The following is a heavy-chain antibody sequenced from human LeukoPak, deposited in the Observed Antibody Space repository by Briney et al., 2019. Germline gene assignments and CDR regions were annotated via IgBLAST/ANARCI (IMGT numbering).Heavy chain of an antibody. CDR1: GGSFSGYY. Sequence: SETLSLTCAVYGGSFSGYYWSWIRQPPGKGLEWIGEINHSGSTNYNPSLKSRVTISVDTSKNQFSLKLSSATAADTAVYYCARGSGTGTTTSLRYWGQGTLVTVSS. V-gene: IGHV4-34*01. CDR3: ARGSGTGTTTSLRY. J-gene: IGHJ4*02. CDR2: INHSGST. D-gene: IGHD1-7*01.